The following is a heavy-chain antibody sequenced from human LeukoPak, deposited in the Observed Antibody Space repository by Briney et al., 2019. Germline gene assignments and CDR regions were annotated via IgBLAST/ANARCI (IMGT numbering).Heavy chain of an antibody. V-gene: IGHV3-21*01. D-gene: IGHD3-3*01. CDR3: ARDLGSEYYDFWSGYHHDAFDI. CDR2: ISSSSSYI. CDR1: GFTFSSYS. J-gene: IGHJ3*02. Sequence: GSLRLSCAASGFTFSSYSMNWVRQAPGKGLEWVSSISSSSSYIYYADSVKGRFTISRDNAKNSLYLQMNSLRAEDTAVYYCARDLGSEYYDFWSGYHHDAFDIWGQGTMVTVSS.